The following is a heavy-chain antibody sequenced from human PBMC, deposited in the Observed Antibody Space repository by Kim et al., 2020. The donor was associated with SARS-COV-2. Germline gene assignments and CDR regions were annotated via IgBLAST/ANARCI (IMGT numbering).Heavy chain of an antibody. CDR2: IYYSGST. CDR1: GGSISSGGYY. V-gene: IGHV4-31*03. CDR3: ATAPPASGGGWFDP. Sequence: SETLSLTCTVSGGSISSGGYYWSWIRQHPGKGLEWIGYIYYSGSTYYNPSLKSRVTISVDTSKNQFSLKLSSVTAADTGVYYCATAPPASGGGWFDPWGQGTLVTVSS. J-gene: IGHJ5*02.